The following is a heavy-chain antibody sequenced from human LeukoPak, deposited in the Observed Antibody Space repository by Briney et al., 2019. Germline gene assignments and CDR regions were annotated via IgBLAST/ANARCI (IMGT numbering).Heavy chain of an antibody. CDR3: ARIPPACSGGSCYSGTYYYYMDV. CDR1: GGSISSSSYY. D-gene: IGHD2-15*01. CDR2: IYYSGST. V-gene: IGHV4-39*01. J-gene: IGHJ6*03. Sequence: PSETLSLTCTVSGGSISSSSYYWGWIRQPPGKGLEWIGSIYYSGSTYYNPSLKSRVTISVDTSKNQFSLKLSSVTAADTAVYYCARIPPACSGGSCYSGTYYYYMDVWGKGTTVTVSS.